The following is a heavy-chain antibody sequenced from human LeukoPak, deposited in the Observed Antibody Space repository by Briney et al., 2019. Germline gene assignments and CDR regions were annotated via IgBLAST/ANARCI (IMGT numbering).Heavy chain of an antibody. V-gene: IGHV3-23*01. CDR3: AKDRPQYCSSVNCYVFDY. CDR1: EFSFTNYA. Sequence: GSLRLSCVGSEFSFTNYAMSWVRQAPGRGLEWVSSVGGGGGGTYYADSVKGRFTISRDNSKNTLYLQMNSLRAEDTALYYCAKDRPQYCSSVNCYVFDYWGQGTLVTVSS. J-gene: IGHJ4*02. CDR2: VGGGGGGT. D-gene: IGHD2-2*01.